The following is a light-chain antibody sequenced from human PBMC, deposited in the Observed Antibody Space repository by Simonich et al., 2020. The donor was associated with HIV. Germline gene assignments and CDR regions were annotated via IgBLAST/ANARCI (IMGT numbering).Light chain of an antibody. Sequence: QSALTQPPSASGSPGQSVTISCTGTSSDVGGYNYVSWYQQHPGKAPKLLIYDVSKRPSGVSNRFSGSTSGNTASLTISGLQAEDEADYYCSSYTSSSTVVFGGGTKLTVL. V-gene: IGLV2-14*01. CDR2: DVS. CDR3: SSYTSSSTVV. CDR1: SSDVGGYNY. J-gene: IGLJ2*01.